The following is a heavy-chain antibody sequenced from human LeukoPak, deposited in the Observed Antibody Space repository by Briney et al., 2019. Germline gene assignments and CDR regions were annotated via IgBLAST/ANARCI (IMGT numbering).Heavy chain of an antibody. J-gene: IGHJ3*02. D-gene: IGHD6-25*01. Sequence: PGGSLTLSCAASGFTFSSYAMHWVRQAPGKGLEWVAVISYDGSNKYYADSVKGRFTISRDNSKNTLYLQMNSLRAEDTAVYYCARDRLGIWGQGTMVTVSS. CDR3: ARDRLGI. CDR2: ISYDGSNK. CDR1: GFTFSSYA. V-gene: IGHV3-30*04.